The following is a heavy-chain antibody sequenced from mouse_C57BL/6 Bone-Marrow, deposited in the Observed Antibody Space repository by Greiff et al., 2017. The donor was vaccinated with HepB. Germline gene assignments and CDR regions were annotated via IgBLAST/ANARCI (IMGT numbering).Heavy chain of an antibody. J-gene: IGHJ4*01. CDR2: IDPSDSYT. Sequence: VQLQQSGAELVKPGASVKLSCKASGYTFTSYWMQWVKQRPGQGLEWIGEIDPSDSYTNYNQKFKGKATLTVDTSSSTAYMQLSSLTSEDSAVYYCARSDGYWSYYAMDYWGQGTSVTVSS. V-gene: IGHV1-50*01. CDR1: GYTFTSYW. D-gene: IGHD2-3*01. CDR3: ARSDGYWSYYAMDY.